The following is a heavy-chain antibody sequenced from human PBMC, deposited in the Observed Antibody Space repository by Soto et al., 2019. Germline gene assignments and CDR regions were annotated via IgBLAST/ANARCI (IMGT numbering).Heavy chain of an antibody. Sequence: SVKVSCKASGSPFTSYAMHWVRQAPGQRLEWMGWINAGNGNTKYSQKFQGRVTITRDTSASTAYMELSSLRSEDTAVYYCAREAVAGLFDYWGQGTLVTVSS. CDR2: INAGNGNT. CDR1: GSPFTSYA. V-gene: IGHV1-3*01. J-gene: IGHJ4*02. CDR3: AREAVAGLFDY. D-gene: IGHD6-19*01.